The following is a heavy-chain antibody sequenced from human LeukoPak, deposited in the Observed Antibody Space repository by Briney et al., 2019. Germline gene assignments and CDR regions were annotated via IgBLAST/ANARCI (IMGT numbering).Heavy chain of an antibody. J-gene: IGHJ6*03. Sequence: GGSLRLSCAASGFTFSSYTMNWVRQAPGKGLEWVSYITSSGSTVYYADSVKGRFTISRDNAKNSLYLQMQSPTAEDTAVYFCARVGSSSKYYYCMDVWGKGTTVTVSS. V-gene: IGHV3-48*04. D-gene: IGHD3-10*01. CDR3: ARVGSSSKYYYCMDV. CDR1: GFTFSSYT. CDR2: ITSSGSTV.